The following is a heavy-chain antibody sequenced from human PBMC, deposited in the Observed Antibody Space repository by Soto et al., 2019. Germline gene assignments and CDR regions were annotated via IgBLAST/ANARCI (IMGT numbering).Heavy chain of an antibody. J-gene: IGHJ4*02. CDR2: IWYDGSNK. Sequence: QVQLVESGGGVVQPGRSLRLSCAASGFTFSSYAMHWVRQAPGNGLEWVAVIWYDGSNKNYADSVKGRFTISRDNFKNTLYLQMNSLRTEDTAVYYCAKARHGSGTYSYFDYWGQGSLVTVSS. V-gene: IGHV3-30*18. CDR3: AKARHGSGTYSYFDY. D-gene: IGHD3-10*01. CDR1: GFTFSSYA.